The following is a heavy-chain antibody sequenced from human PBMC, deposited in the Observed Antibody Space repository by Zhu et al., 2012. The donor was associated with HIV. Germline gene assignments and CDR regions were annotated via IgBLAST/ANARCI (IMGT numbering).Heavy chain of an antibody. D-gene: IGHD3-10*01. Sequence: QVQLQESGPGLVKPSQTLSLTCTVSGGSISSGDYYWSWIRQPPGKGLEWIAYIHHSGTTYYNPSLKSRLSISIDTSKNQFSLRLSSVSAADTAVYFCARADGSGTYYYYYMDVLGQRDHGHRLL. CDR2: IHHSGTT. J-gene: IGHJ6*03. CDR1: GGSISSGDYY. V-gene: IGHV4-30-4*08. CDR3: ARADGSGTYYYYYMDV.